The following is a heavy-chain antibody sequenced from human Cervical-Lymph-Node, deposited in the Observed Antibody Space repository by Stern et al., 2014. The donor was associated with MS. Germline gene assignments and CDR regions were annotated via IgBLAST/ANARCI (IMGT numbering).Heavy chain of an antibody. V-gene: IGHV4-31*03. D-gene: IGHD3-22*01. Sequence: VHLVESGPGLVKPSQTLSLTCTVSGGSISSDNYYWTWIRQHPGKGLEWIGPIYYSGTTYYNPSLKRRVSITVDTSQNLFSLRLSSVTAADTAVYYCARDHFTTSLDVWGHGTTVTVS. J-gene: IGHJ6*02. CDR3: ARDHFTTSLDV. CDR2: IYYSGTT. CDR1: GGSISSDNYY.